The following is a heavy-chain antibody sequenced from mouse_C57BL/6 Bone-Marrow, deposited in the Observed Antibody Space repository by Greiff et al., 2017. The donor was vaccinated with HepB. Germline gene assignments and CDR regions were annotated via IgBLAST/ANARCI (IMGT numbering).Heavy chain of an antibody. CDR1: GFSFNTYA. V-gene: IGHV10-1*01. CDR3: VRHGPLYFDV. J-gene: IGHJ1*03. CDR2: IRSKSNNYAT. Sequence: EVQLVESGGGLVQPKGSLKLSCAASGFSFNTYAMNWVRQAPGKGLEWVARIRSKSNNYATYYADSVKDRFTISRDDSESMLYLQMNNLKTEDTAMYYCVRHGPLYFDVWGTGTTVTVSS.